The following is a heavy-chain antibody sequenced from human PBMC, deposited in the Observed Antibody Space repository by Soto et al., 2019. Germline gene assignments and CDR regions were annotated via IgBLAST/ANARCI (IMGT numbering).Heavy chain of an antibody. V-gene: IGHV4-4*07. D-gene: IGHD3-16*01. CDR3: ARSPPEYYDYVWGSGPLDY. J-gene: IGHJ4*02. CDR1: GGSISSYY. Sequence: SETLSLTCTVSGGSISSYYWSWIRQPAGKGLEWIGRIYTSGSTNYNPSLKSRVTMSVDTSKNQFSLKLSSVTAADTAVYYCARSPPEYYDYVWGSGPLDYWGQGTLVTVSS. CDR2: IYTSGST.